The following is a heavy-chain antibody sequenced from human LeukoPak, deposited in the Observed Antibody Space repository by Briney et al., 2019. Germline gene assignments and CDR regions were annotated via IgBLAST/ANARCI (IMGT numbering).Heavy chain of an antibody. J-gene: IGHJ4*02. V-gene: IGHV4-39*01. D-gene: IGHD3-9*01. CDR2: FFYSGST. CDR1: GGSISSNYY. Sequence: SETLSLTCTVSGGSISSNYYWGWIRQPPGKGLEWIVSFFYSGSTYYNPSLKSRVTISVDTSKNQFSLRLSSVTAADTAVYYLARARGRYIDFLDYWGRGTLITVSS. CDR3: ARARGRYIDFLDY.